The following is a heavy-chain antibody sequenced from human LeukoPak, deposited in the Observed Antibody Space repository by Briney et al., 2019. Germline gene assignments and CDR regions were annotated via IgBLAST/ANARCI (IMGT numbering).Heavy chain of an antibody. CDR1: GYTFTGYY. V-gene: IGHV1-2*02. CDR3: ARDRRLIGFYFAFDI. D-gene: IGHD3-22*01. Sequence: ASVKVSCKASGYTFTGYYVHWVRQAPGQGLEWMGWINPNSGGTNYAQKFQGRVTMTRDTSISTAYMELSRLRSDDTAVYYCARDRRLIGFYFAFDIWGQGTMVTVSS. CDR2: INPNSGGT. J-gene: IGHJ3*02.